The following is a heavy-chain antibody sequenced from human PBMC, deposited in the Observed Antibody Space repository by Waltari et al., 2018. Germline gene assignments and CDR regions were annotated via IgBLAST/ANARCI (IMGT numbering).Heavy chain of an antibody. V-gene: IGHV1-69*12. Sequence: QVQLVQSGAEVKKPGSSVRVSCRASGGTFSSYAISWVRRAPGQGLEWMGGIIPIFGTANYAQKFQGRVTITADESTSTAYMELSSLRSEDTAVYYCARGRLRYDSSGSWFDPWGQGTLVTVSS. CDR2: IIPIFGTA. CDR3: ARGRLRYDSSGSWFDP. D-gene: IGHD3-22*01. CDR1: GGTFSSYA. J-gene: IGHJ5*02.